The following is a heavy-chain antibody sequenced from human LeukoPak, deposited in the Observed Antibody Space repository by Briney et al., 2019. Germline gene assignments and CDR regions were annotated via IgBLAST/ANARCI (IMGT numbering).Heavy chain of an antibody. J-gene: IGHJ5*02. D-gene: IGHD4-23*01. V-gene: IGHV1-69*06. CDR3: ARDNPNYGGNWFDP. CDR1: GGSFSTST. CDR2: IIPLFGAA. Sequence: SVKVSCKASGGSFSTSTISWVRQAPGQGLEWMGGIIPLFGAANYAQKFKGRVTITADKSMSTAYMELSTLRSEDTAVYYCARDNPNYGGNWFDPWGQGTMVTVSS.